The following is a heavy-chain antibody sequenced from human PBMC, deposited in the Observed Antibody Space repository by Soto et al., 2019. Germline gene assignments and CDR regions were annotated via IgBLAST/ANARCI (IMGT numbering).Heavy chain of an antibody. CDR2: MNPNSGNT. V-gene: IGHV1-8*01. J-gene: IGHJ6*02. CDR1: GYTFTSYD. D-gene: IGHD3-3*01. Sequence: ASVKVSCKASGYTFTSYDINWVRQATGQGLEWMGWMNPNSGNTGYAQKFQGRVTMTRNTSISTAYMELSSLRSEDTAVYYFAIGLGLFWIFGVVRHYVMDFCGQGTTVPGSS. CDR3: AIGLGLFWIFGVVRHYVMDF.